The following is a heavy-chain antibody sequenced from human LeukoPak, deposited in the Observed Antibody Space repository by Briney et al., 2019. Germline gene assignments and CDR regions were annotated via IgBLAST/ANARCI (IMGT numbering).Heavy chain of an antibody. CDR2: IRYDGSNK. J-gene: IGHJ6*03. V-gene: IGHV3-30*02. D-gene: IGHD2-2*01. Sequence: GGSLRLSCAASGFTFSSYGMHWVRQAPGKGLEWVAFIRYDGSNKYYADSVKGRFTISRDNSKNTLYLQMNSLRAEDTAVYYCAKSSFYCSSTSCYGPDYYYYYMDVWGKGTTVTASS. CDR1: GFTFSSYG. CDR3: AKSSFYCSSTSCYGPDYYYYYMDV.